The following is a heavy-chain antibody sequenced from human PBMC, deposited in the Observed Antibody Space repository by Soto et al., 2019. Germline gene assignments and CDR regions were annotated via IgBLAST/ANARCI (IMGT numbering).Heavy chain of an antibody. J-gene: IGHJ4*02. D-gene: IGHD2-15*01. CDR1: GDSVSSNSVT. CDR3: ARRGVAGSPNLFDY. Sequence: SQTLSLTCAISGDSVSSNSVTWNWIRQSPSRGLEWLGRTFYRSKWYNEYALSVKSRITIDPDTSNNHFSLHLNSVTPEDTAVYFCARRGVAGSPNLFDYWGQGRLVTVSS. V-gene: IGHV6-1*01. CDR2: TFYRSKWYN.